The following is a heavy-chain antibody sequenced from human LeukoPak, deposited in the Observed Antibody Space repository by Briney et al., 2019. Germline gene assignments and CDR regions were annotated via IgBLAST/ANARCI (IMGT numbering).Heavy chain of an antibody. J-gene: IGHJ4*02. CDR3: ARDHGWRGYYDSSGYYGY. D-gene: IGHD3-22*01. Sequence: ASVKVSCKASGYTFTSYGISWVRQAPGQGLEWMGWISAYNGNTNYAQKLQGRVTMTRDTSTSTVYMELSSLRSEDTAVYYCARDHGWRGYYDSSGYYGYWGQGTLVTVSS. V-gene: IGHV1-18*01. CDR1: GYTFTSYG. CDR2: ISAYNGNT.